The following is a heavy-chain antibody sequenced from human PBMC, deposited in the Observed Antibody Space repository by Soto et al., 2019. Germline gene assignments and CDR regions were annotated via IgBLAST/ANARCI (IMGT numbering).Heavy chain of an antibody. J-gene: IGHJ4*02. CDR3: AGQRGKWELLGFGY. CDR1: GFTFSSYA. CDR2: ISYDGSNK. Sequence: QVQLVESGGGVVQPGRSLRLSCAASGFTFSSYAMHWVRQAPGKGLEWVAVISYDGSNKYYADSVKGRFTISRDNSKNTLYLQMNSLRAEDTAVYYCAGQRGKWELLGFGYWGQGALVTVSS. V-gene: IGHV3-30-3*01. D-gene: IGHD1-26*01.